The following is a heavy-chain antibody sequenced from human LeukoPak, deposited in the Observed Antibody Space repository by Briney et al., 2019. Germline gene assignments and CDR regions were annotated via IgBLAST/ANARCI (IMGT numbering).Heavy chain of an antibody. CDR1: GYTFTNYY. V-gene: IGHV1-18*04. Sequence: ASVKVSCKASGYTFTNYYIHWVRQAPGQGLEWMGWISAYNGNTNYAQKLQGRVTMTTDTSTSTAYMELRSLRSDDTAVYYCARETFIAVAGTPYDAFDIWGQGTMVTVSS. D-gene: IGHD6-19*01. J-gene: IGHJ3*02. CDR2: ISAYNGNT. CDR3: ARETFIAVAGTPYDAFDI.